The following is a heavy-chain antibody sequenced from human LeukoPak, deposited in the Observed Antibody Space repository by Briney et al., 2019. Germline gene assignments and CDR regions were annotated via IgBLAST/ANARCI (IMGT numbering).Heavy chain of an antibody. Sequence: GGSLRLSCAASGFTFSNAWMSWVRQAPGKGLEWVAVMSSDGSYENYADSVKGRFTISRDNSKNTLYLQMNSLRAEDTAVYFCASQISTGYWGQGTPVTVSS. V-gene: IGHV3-30*03. CDR1: GFTFSNAW. J-gene: IGHJ4*02. CDR3: ASQISTGY. CDR2: MSSDGSYE. D-gene: IGHD2/OR15-2a*01.